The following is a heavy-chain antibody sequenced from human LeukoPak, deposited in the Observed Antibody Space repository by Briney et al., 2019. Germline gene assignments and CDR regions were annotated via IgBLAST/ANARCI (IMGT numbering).Heavy chain of an antibody. V-gene: IGHV4-39*07. CDR2: IYYSGST. CDR1: GGSISSSSYY. J-gene: IGHJ6*03. D-gene: IGHD4-17*01. CDR3: ARDGKGNLGTVTYLYYYYYMDV. Sequence: SETLSLTCTVSGGSISSSSYYWGWIRQPPGKGLEWIGSIYYSGSTYYNPSLKSRVTIPVDTSKNQFSLKLSSVTAADTAVYYCARDGKGNLGTVTYLYYYYYMDVWGKGTTVTVSS.